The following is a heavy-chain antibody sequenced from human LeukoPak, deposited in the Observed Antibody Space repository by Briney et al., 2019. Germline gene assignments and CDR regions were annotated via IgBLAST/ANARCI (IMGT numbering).Heavy chain of an antibody. Sequence: AGGSLRLSCAASGFTFSSYEMNWVRQAPGKGLERVSYISSSGSTIYYADSVKGRFTISRDNAKNSLYLQMNSLRAEDTAVYYCARVYSSGWEFDYWGQGTLVTVSS. CDR3: ARVYSSGWEFDY. V-gene: IGHV3-48*03. CDR1: GFTFSSYE. J-gene: IGHJ4*02. CDR2: ISSSGSTI. D-gene: IGHD6-19*01.